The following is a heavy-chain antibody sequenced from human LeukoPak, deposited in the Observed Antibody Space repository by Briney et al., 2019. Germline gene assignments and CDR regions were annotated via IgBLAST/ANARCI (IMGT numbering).Heavy chain of an antibody. Sequence: SVKVSCKASGGTFSSYAISWVRQAPGQGLEWMGGIIPIFGTANYAQRFQGRVTITADESTSTAYMELSSLRSEDTAVYYCASNPPNTGDFYYWGLGSLVTVSS. CDR2: IIPIFGTA. CDR3: ASNPPNTGDFYY. CDR1: GGTFSSYA. D-gene: IGHD1-1*01. V-gene: IGHV1-69*13. J-gene: IGHJ4*02.